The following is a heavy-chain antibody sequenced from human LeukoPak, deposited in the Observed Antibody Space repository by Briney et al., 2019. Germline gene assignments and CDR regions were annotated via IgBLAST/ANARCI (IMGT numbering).Heavy chain of an antibody. CDR1: GFTFTSYA. Sequence: GGSLRLSCAAPGFTFTSYAMSWVRQAPGKGLEWVSAISGSGGDTYYADSVKGRFTLSRDNSKNTLYLQMNSLRAEDTAVYYCAKGQSGYPDWGQGTLVTVSS. V-gene: IGHV3-23*01. J-gene: IGHJ4*02. D-gene: IGHD3-22*01. CDR3: AKGQSGYPD. CDR2: ISGSGGDT.